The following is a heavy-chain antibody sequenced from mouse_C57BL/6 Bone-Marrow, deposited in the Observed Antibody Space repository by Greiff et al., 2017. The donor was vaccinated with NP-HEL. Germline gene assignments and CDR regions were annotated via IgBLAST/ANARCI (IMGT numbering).Heavy chain of an antibody. V-gene: IGHV1-55*01. Sequence: QVQLQQSGAELVKPGASVKMSCKASGYTFTSYWITWVKQRPGQGLAWIGDIYPGSGSTNYNEKFKSKATLTVDTSSSTAYMQLSSLTSEDSSVYYCARPYSNYGGDYWGQGTTLTVSS. CDR2: IYPGSGST. J-gene: IGHJ2*01. D-gene: IGHD2-5*01. CDR1: GYTFTSYW. CDR3: ARPYSNYGGDY.